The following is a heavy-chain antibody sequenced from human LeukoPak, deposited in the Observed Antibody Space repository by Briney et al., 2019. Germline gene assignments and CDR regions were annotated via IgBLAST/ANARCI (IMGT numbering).Heavy chain of an antibody. J-gene: IGHJ5*02. V-gene: IGHV3-21*01. D-gene: IGHD1-26*01. CDR2: ISSSSSYI. Sequence: GGSLRLSCAASGFTLSSYSMHWVRQAPGKGLEWVSSISSSSSYIYYADSVKGRFTIPRDNAKNSLFLQMNSLRAEDTAVYYCARGSSNSGSYYNWFDPWGQGTLVTVSS. CDR3: ARGSSNSGSYYNWFDP. CDR1: GFTLSSYS.